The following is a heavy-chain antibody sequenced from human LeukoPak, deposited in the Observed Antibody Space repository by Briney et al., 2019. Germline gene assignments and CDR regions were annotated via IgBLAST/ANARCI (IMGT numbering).Heavy chain of an antibody. Sequence: GGSLRLSCAASGLPFSSYSMNWVRRPQGEGLEGFSYISGSSNTIYYADSVKGRFTISRDTAKNSLYLQMNSLRDEDSAVYYCARGYCSSNSCAFDYWGQGTLVTVSS. V-gene: IGHV3-48*02. CDR1: GLPFSSYS. D-gene: IGHD2-2*01. CDR3: ARGYCSSNSCAFDY. CDR2: ISGSSNTI. J-gene: IGHJ4*02.